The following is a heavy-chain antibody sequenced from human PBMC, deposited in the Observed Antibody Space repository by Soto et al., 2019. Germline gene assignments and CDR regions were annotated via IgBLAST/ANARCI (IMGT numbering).Heavy chain of an antibody. D-gene: IGHD5-12*01. CDR1: GYTFTSYA. J-gene: IGHJ5*02. Sequence: QVQLVQSGAEVKKPGASVKVSCKASGYTFTSYAMHWVRQAPGQRLEWMGWINAGNGNTKYSQKFQGRVTITRDTAASTAYMERSSLRSEDTAVYYCARVSPLNIVARLWGFDPWGQGTLVTVSS. CDR2: INAGNGNT. CDR3: ARVSPLNIVARLWGFDP. V-gene: IGHV1-3*01.